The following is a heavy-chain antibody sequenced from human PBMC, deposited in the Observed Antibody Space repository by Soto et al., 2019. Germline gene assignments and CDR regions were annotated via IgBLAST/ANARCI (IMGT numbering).Heavy chain of an antibody. J-gene: IGHJ4*02. CDR1: GFTFSSYW. V-gene: IGHV3-74*01. D-gene: IGHD2-15*01. CDR3: VRTSLVVAAATREDY. CDR2: INSDGSST. Sequence: EVQLVESGGGLVQPGESLRLSCAASGFTFSSYWMHWVRQAPGKGLVWVSRINSDGSSTSYAGCVKGRFTISRDNAKNTLYLQMNSLRAEDTAVYYCVRTSLVVAAATREDYWGQGTLVTVSS.